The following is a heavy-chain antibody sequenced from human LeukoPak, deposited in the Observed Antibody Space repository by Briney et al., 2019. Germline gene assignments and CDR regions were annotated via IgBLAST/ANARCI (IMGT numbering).Heavy chain of an antibody. V-gene: IGHV3-15*01. CDR2: IKSKGGGGTT. D-gene: IGHD3-10*01. CDR1: GFTLTNAW. CDR3: TGTVGSAPDYYGSGGFAVLDY. J-gene: IGHJ4*02. Sequence: GGSLRLSCAASGFTLTNAWMSWVRQAPGKGLEWVGRIKSKGGGGTTDYAAPVKGRFTISRDDSKNTLYLQMNSLKTEDTAVYYCTGTVGSAPDYYGSGGFAVLDYWGQGTLVTVSS.